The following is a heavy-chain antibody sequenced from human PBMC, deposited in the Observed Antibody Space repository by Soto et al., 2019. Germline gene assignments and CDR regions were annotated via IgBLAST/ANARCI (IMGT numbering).Heavy chain of an antibody. CDR3: ARIRPSGVATLNYYYYMDV. D-gene: IGHD5-12*01. J-gene: IGHJ6*03. CDR2: IDWDDDK. Sequence: SGPTLVNPTQTLTLTCTFSGFSLSTSGMCVSWIRQPPGKALEWLARIDWDDDKYYSTSLKTRLTISKDTSKNQVVLTMTNMDPVDTATYYCARIRPSGVATLNYYYYMDVWGKGTTVTVSS. CDR1: GFSLSTSGMC. V-gene: IGHV2-70*11.